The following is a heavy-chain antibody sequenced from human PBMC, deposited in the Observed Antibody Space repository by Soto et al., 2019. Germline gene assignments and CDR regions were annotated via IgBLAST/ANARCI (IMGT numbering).Heavy chain of an antibody. CDR2: IYYSGST. D-gene: IGHD3-3*01. J-gene: IGHJ6*02. V-gene: IGHV4-39*01. Sequence: SETLSLTCTVSGGSISSSSYYWGWIRQPPGKGLEWIGSIYYSGSTYYNPSLKSRVTISVDTSKNQFSLKLSSVTAADTAVYYCARHQTTVTIFGVVITHYYYGMDVWGQGTTVTVSS. CDR1: GGSISSSSYY. CDR3: ARHQTTVTIFGVVITHYYYGMDV.